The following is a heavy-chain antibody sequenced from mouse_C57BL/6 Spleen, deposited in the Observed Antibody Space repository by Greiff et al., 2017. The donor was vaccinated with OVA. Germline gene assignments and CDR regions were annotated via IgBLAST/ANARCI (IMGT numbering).Heavy chain of an antibody. Sequence: EVKLMESGGGLVKPGGSLKLSCAASGFTFSDYGMHWVRQAPDKGLEWVAYISSGSSTIYYADTVKGRFTISRDNAKNTLFLQMTSLRSEDTAMYYCARLEDLGAMDYWGQGTSVTVSS. V-gene: IGHV5-17*01. J-gene: IGHJ4*01. CDR2: ISSGSSTI. CDR3: ARLEDLGAMDY. CDR1: GFTFSDYG.